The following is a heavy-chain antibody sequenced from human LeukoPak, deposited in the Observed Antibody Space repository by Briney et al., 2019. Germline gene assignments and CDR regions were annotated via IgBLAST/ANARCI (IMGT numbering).Heavy chain of an antibody. CDR3: AREGYCSGGSCYGRYYFDY. CDR1: GGTFSGYA. D-gene: IGHD2-15*01. V-gene: IGHV1-69*04. CDR2: IIPILGIA. J-gene: IGHJ4*02. Sequence: GASVKVSCKASGGTFSGYAISWVRQAPGQGLEWMGRIIPILGIANYAQKFQGRVTITADKSTSTAYMELSSLRSEDTAVYYCAREGYCSGGSCYGRYYFDYWGQGTLVTVSS.